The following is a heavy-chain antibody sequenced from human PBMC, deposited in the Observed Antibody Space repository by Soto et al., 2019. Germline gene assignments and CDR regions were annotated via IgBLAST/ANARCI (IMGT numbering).Heavy chain of an antibody. CDR2: IYWDDDK. CDR3: AHRSIAAAGPSFDY. J-gene: IGHJ4*02. D-gene: IGHD6-13*01. CDR1: GFSLSTSGVG. V-gene: IGHV2-5*02. Sequence: QITLKESGPTLVKPTQTLTLTCTFSGFSLSTSGVGVGWIRQPPGKALEWLALIYWDDDKRYSPSLKSRLTITKDTSKNQVVLTMNNMDPVDTATYYCAHRSIAAAGPSFDYWGQGTLVTVSS.